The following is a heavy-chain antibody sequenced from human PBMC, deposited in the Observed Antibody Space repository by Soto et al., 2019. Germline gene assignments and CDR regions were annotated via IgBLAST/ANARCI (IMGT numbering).Heavy chain of an antibody. V-gene: IGHV4-34*01. CDR2: INRSGST. D-gene: IGHD5-18*01. Sequence: ETLSLTCAVYGGSFSGYYWTWIRQPPGKGLEWIGEINRSGSTNYNPSLKSPVATSVDTSKNQFSLKLRSVTAADTAAYYCARGISTAGAPDKNYFDYWGQGTLVTVSS. CDR3: ARGISTAGAPDKNYFDY. J-gene: IGHJ4*02. CDR1: GGSFSGYY.